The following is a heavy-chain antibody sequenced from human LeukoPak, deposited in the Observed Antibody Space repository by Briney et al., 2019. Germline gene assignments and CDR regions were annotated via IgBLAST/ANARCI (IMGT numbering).Heavy chain of an antibody. D-gene: IGHD3-9*01. CDR2: IYYSGST. CDR3: GRHSRSLNLRYFDWLPNFDP. V-gene: IGHV4-59*08. J-gene: IGHJ5*02. CDR1: GGSISSYY. Sequence: SETLSLTCTVSGGSISSYYWKWIRQPPGKGLEWIGYIYYSGSTNYNPSLKSRVTISVDTSKNQFSLKLSSVTAADTAVYYCGRHSRSLNLRYFDWLPNFDPWGQGTLVTVSS.